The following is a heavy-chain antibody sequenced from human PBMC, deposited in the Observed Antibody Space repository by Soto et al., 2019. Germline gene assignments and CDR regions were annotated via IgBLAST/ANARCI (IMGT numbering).Heavy chain of an antibody. J-gene: IGHJ4*02. CDR2: INPSGDGT. V-gene: IGHV1-46*01. CDR3: TRSYSGGAGVDF. CDR1: GYSFTSYY. Sequence: QVQLVQSGAEVRKPGASVKVSCRASGYSFTSYYMHWVRQAPGQGLEWVGIINPSGDGTTYTQKFQGRATVYRDTSMSTVYLELSSLTSEDAAVYYCTRSYSGGAGVDFWGQGTLVTVSS. D-gene: IGHD1-26*01.